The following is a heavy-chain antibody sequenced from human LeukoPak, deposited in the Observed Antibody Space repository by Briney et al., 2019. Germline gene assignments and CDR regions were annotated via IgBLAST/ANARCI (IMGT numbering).Heavy chain of an antibody. V-gene: IGHV1-69*04. J-gene: IGHJ4*02. CDR2: IIPIFGIA. CDR3: ARREVGFDY. Sequence: GASVKVSCKASGGTFSSYAISWVRQAPGQGLEWMGRIIPIFGIANYAQKFQGRVTITADKSTSTAYMELSSLRSEDTAVYYCARREVGFDYWGQGTLVTVSS. CDR1: GGTFSSYA.